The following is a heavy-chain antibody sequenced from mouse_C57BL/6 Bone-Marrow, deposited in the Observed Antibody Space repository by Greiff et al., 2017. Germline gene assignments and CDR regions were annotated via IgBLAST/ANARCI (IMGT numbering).Heavy chain of an antibody. CDR2: INPYNGDT. Sequence: VQLQQSGPELVKPGASVKISCKASGYSFTGYFMNWVMQSHGKSLEWIGRINPYNGDTFYNQKFKGKATLTVDKSSSTAHMELRSLASENSAVYYCARLCYGSSYRYYAMDYWGQGTSVTVSS. D-gene: IGHD1-1*01. V-gene: IGHV1-20*02. J-gene: IGHJ4*01. CDR3: ARLCYGSSYRYYAMDY. CDR1: GYSFTGYF.